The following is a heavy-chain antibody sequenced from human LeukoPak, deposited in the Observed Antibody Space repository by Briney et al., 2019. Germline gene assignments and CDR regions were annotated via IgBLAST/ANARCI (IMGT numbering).Heavy chain of an antibody. V-gene: IGHV4-39*01. CDR2: IYYSGST. Sequence: PSETLSLTCTVSGGSISSSSYYWGWIRQPPGKGLEWIGSIYYSGSTYYNPSLKSRVTISVDTPKNQFSLKLSSVTAADTAVYYCARLEGSGWYVGNWFDPWGQGTLVTVSS. CDR3: ARLEGSGWYVGNWFDP. CDR1: GGSISSSSYY. D-gene: IGHD6-19*01. J-gene: IGHJ5*02.